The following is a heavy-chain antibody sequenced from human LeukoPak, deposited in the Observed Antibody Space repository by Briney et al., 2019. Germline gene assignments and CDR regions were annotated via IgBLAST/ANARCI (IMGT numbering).Heavy chain of an antibody. D-gene: IGHD2-21*02. CDR1: GYSFTNYW. CDR2: IYPGDSDT. J-gene: IGHJ6*03. CDR3: ARHNSDPDYYYYMDV. V-gene: IGHV5-51*01. Sequence: GESLKISCKGSGYSFTNYWIGWVRQMPGKGLEWMGIIYPGDSDTRYSPSFQGQVTISADKSISTAYLQWSSLKASDTAMYYCARHNSDPDYYYYMDVWGKGTTVTVSS.